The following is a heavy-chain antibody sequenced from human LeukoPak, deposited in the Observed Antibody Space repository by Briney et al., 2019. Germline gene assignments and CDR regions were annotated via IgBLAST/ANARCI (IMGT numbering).Heavy chain of an antibody. Sequence: GGSLRLSCAASGFTFSTYAVNWVRQAPGKGLEWVSAISGSGGSTYYADSVKGRFTISRDNSKNTLYLQMNSLRAEDTAVYYCAKDQRSGVGYWGQGTLVTVSS. D-gene: IGHD6-19*01. V-gene: IGHV3-23*01. CDR1: GFTFSTYA. CDR2: ISGSGGST. J-gene: IGHJ4*02. CDR3: AKDQRSGVGY.